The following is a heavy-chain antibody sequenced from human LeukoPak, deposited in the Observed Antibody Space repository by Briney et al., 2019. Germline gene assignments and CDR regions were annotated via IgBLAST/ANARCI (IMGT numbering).Heavy chain of an antibody. CDR1: GGTFSSYA. J-gene: IGHJ4*02. V-gene: IGHV1-69*05. CDR2: IIPIFGTA. CDR3: ARDHPLAVAGIGYLDY. Sequence: SVKVSCKASGGTFSSYAISWVRQAPGQGLEWMGRIIPIFGTANYAQKFQGRVTITTDESTSTAYMELSILRSEDTAVYYCARDHPLAVAGIGYLDYWGQRTLVTVSS. D-gene: IGHD6-19*01.